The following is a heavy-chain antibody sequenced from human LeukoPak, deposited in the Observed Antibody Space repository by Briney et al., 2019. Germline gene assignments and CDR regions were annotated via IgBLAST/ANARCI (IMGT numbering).Heavy chain of an antibody. CDR3: AKDTAVVVTASFDY. V-gene: IGHV3-23*01. D-gene: IGHD2-15*01. CDR2: ISGSGVST. Sequence: GGSLRLSCGASGFSFSNYAMSWVRQAPRKGLEWVSAISGSGVSTYFADSVKGRFTVSRDNSKNTLYLQMSSVRAEDTAVYYCAKDTAVVVTASFDYWGQGTLVTVSS. CDR1: GFSFSNYA. J-gene: IGHJ4*02.